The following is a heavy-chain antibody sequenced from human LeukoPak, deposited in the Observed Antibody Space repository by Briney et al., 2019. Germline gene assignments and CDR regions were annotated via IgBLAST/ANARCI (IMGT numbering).Heavy chain of an antibody. D-gene: IGHD3-16*02. CDR2: INHSGST. CDR3: ARGIWGSYRSYYYYYYMDV. CDR1: GGSFSVYY. Sequence: PSETLSLTCAVYGGSFSVYYWSLIRQPPGKGLEWIGEINHSGSTNYNPPLKSRVTISVDTSTNQFSLKLSSVTAADTAVYYCARGIWGSYRSYYYYYYMDVWGKGTTVTVSS. J-gene: IGHJ6*03. V-gene: IGHV4-34*01.